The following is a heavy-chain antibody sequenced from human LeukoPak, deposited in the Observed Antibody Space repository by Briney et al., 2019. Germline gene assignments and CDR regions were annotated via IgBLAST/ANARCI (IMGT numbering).Heavy chain of an antibody. J-gene: IGHJ6*03. CDR3: ARAPHAYYYYMDV. CDR1: GFTLSSYS. V-gene: IGHV3-21*01. Sequence: GGSLRLSCAVSGFTLSSYSMSWVRQAPGKGLEWVSSVSSSSSYIYYADSVKGRFTISRDNAKKSLFLQMNSLRAEDTAVYYCARAPHAYYYYMDVWGKGTTVTISS. CDR2: VSSSSSYI.